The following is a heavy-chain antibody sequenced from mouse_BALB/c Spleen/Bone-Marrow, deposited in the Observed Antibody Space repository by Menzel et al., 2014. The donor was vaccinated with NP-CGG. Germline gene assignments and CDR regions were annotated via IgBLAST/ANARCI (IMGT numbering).Heavy chain of an antibody. CDR1: GFSLTSYG. D-gene: IGHD2-10*02. CDR3: ARAYGNYVAWFAY. V-gene: IGHV2-2*02. Sequence: QVQLQQSGPGLVQPSQSLSIPCTVSGFSLTSYGVHWVRQSPGKGLEWLGVIWSGGSTDYNAAFISRLSISKDNSKSQVFFKMNSLQANDTAIYYCARAYGNYVAWFAYWGQGTLVTVSA. J-gene: IGHJ3*01. CDR2: IWSGGST.